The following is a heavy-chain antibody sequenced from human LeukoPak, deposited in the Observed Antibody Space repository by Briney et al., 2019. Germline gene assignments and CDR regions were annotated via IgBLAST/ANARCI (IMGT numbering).Heavy chain of an antibody. CDR2: ISASGSNI. V-gene: IGHV3-48*01. D-gene: IGHD2-15*01. Sequence: PGGSLRLSCAASGFPLSSYSINWFRQAPGKGLEWVAYISASGSNIYYVDSVKGRFTVSRDNPKSSLFLQMNSPRAEEPPVYYCSRVKGSYFDYWGQGALVTVSS. CDR3: SRVKGSYFDY. CDR1: GFPLSSYS. J-gene: IGHJ4*02.